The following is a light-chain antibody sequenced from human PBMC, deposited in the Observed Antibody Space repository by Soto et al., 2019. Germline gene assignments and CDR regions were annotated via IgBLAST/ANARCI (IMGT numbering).Light chain of an antibody. Sequence: EIVLTQPPVTLSFSRGERSTRSCMASQSVSSNYLAWYQQKPGQAPRLLIYGASSRATGIPDRFSGSGSGTDFTLTISRLEPEDFAVYYCQQYGSSPITLRQGTRLEIK. CDR3: QQYGSSPIT. V-gene: IGKV3-20*01. CDR1: QSVSSNY. J-gene: IGKJ5*01. CDR2: GAS.